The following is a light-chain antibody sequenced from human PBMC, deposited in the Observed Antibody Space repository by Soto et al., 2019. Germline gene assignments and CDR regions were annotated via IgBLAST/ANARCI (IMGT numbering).Light chain of an antibody. CDR2: SAS. Sequence: EIELTQSPGTLSSSPGERATLSCRASQSISSSELACYQQKPDQAPRLLVYSASSSATAISDRFSRSGSGTDFSRTNISLEPEDFAGYYCQHYCSPPPLPFGGGTKVEIK. CDR3: QHYCSPPPLP. V-gene: IGKV3-20*01. CDR1: QSISSSE. J-gene: IGKJ4*01.